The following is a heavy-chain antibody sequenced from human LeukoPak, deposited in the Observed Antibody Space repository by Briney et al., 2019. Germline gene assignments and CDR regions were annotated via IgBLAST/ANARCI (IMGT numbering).Heavy chain of an antibody. CDR1: GGSMSSSSYY. V-gene: IGHV4-39*07. J-gene: IGHJ4*02. Sequence: PSETLSLTCTVSGGSMSSSSYYWGWIRQPPGKGLEWIGSIYHSGHSDYNPSLKSRATISVDTSKNQFSLKLSSVTAADTAVYYCARENHNGSGSPPIFNWGQGTLVTVSS. CDR3: ARENHNGSGSPPIFN. D-gene: IGHD3-10*01. CDR2: IYHSGHS.